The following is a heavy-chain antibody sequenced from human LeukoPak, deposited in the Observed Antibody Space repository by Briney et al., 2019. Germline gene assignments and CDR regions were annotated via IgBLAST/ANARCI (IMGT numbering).Heavy chain of an antibody. J-gene: IGHJ5*02. Sequence: PGGCLRLSCAASGFTFSSYAMSWVRQAPGKGLEWVLAISGSGGSTYYADSVKGRFTISRDNTKNTLYLQMNSLRAEDTAVYYCGEFPPLGNCSGGSRYAWGQLILVTVSS. V-gene: IGHV3-23*01. CDR2: ISGSGGST. CDR3: GEFPPLGNCSGGSRYA. D-gene: IGHD2-15*01. CDR1: GFTFSSYA.